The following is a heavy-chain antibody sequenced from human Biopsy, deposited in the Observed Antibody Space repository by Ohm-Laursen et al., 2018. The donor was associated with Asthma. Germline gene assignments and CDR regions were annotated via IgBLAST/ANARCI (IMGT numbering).Heavy chain of an antibody. V-gene: IGHV1-2*06. Sequence: VASVKVSCKSSGFTFMGYHIFWMRQAPGQGLEWMGRINPNGGATHYAQKFQGRVTLSRDTSISTAYMDLSALRSNDTAVYYCARGQKSPGNRWFDPWGQGTLVTVSS. D-gene: IGHD1-14*01. CDR2: INPNGGAT. CDR3: ARGQKSPGNRWFDP. J-gene: IGHJ5*02. CDR1: GFTFMGYH.